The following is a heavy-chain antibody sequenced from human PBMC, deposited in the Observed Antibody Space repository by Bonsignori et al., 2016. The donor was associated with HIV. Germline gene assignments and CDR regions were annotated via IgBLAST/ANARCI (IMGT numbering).Heavy chain of an antibody. CDR3: ARGWKHWGSLDY. D-gene: IGHD7-27*01. J-gene: IGHJ4*02. V-gene: IGHV4-34*01. CDR2: INHSGST. Sequence: WIRQPPGKGLEWIGEINHSGSTNYNPSLKSRVTISVDTSKNQFSLKLSSVTAADTAVYYCARGWKHWGSLDYWGQGTLVTVSS.